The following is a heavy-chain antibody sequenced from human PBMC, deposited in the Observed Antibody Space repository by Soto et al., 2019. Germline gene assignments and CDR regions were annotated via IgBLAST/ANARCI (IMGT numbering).Heavy chain of an antibody. CDR3: AREVAGSGYYYYYYGMDV. J-gene: IGHJ6*02. D-gene: IGHD6-19*01. CDR1: GGSISSYY. CDR2: IYYSGST. Sequence: QVQLQESGPGLVKPSETLSLTCTVSGGSISSYYWSWIRQPPGKGLEWIGYIYYSGSTNYNPSLKSRVTISVDTSKNQFSLELSSVTAADTAVYYCAREVAGSGYYYYYYGMDVWGQGTTVTVS. V-gene: IGHV4-59*01.